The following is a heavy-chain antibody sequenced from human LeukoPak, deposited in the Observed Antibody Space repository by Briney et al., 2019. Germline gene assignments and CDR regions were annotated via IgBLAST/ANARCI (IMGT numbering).Heavy chain of an antibody. CDR3: ARDWFDSGWYLDH. CDR2: LSFDGNHQ. Sequence: PGGSLRLSCAASGFTFSSFGMHWVRQVPGRGLEWVALLSFDGNHQFYADSVKGRFTLSRDNFKNMVFLEMTSLRVEDTAVYYCARDWFDSGWYLDHWGQGALVTVSS. D-gene: IGHD6-19*01. J-gene: IGHJ4*02. V-gene: IGHV3-30*03. CDR1: GFTFSSFG.